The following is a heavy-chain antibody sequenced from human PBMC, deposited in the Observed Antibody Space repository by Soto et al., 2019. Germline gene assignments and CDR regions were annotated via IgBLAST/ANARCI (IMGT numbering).Heavy chain of an antibody. D-gene: IGHD4-17*01. CDR1: GGSISSGEYY. V-gene: IGHV4-30-4*01. Sequence: SETLSLTCTVSGGSISSGEYYWSWIRQPPGKGLECIGYIYYSGSTYYNPSLKRRLTISIDTSKSQFSLGLTSVTAADTAVYYCARVYGDYAFDYWGQGTLVTVSS. CDR2: IYYSGST. J-gene: IGHJ4*02. CDR3: ARVYGDYAFDY.